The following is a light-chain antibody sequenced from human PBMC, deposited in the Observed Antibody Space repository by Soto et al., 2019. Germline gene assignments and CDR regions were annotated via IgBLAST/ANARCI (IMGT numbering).Light chain of an antibody. V-gene: IGLV2-8*01. J-gene: IGLJ3*02. Sequence: SVLTQPPSASGSPGQSVTISCAGTSSDVGGYDYVSWYQQHPGKAPKLIIYEVNKRPSGVPDRFSGSKSANTASLTVSGLQAEDEADYYCSSYAGSNNLRMFGGGTKLTVL. CDR2: EVN. CDR3: SSYAGSNNLRM. CDR1: SSDVGGYDY.